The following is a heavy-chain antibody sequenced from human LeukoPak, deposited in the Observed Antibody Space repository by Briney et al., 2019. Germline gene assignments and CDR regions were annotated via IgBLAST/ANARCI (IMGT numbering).Heavy chain of an antibody. Sequence: SETLSLTCAVYGGSFSGYYWSWIRQPPGKGLEWIGEINHSGSTNYNPSLKSRVTISVDTSKNQFSLKLSSVTAADTAVYYCARDYGDPDRGFDYWGQGTLVTVSS. V-gene: IGHV4-34*01. CDR1: GGSFSGYY. CDR2: INHSGST. J-gene: IGHJ4*02. D-gene: IGHD4-17*01. CDR3: ARDYGDPDRGFDY.